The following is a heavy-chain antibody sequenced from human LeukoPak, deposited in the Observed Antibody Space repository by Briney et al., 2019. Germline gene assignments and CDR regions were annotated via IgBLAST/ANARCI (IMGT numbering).Heavy chain of an antibody. CDR1: GGSINNYY. V-gene: IGHV4-4*07. CDR2: IFSGGTT. Sequence: SETLSLTCTVSGGSINNYYWSWIRQPAGKGLEWIGRIFSGGTTNYNPSLKSRVTMSVDTSTNQLSLKLSSVTAADTAVYYCARVTRVAAAGTLGMDVWGQGTTVTVSS. CDR3: ARVTRVAAAGTLGMDV. J-gene: IGHJ6*02. D-gene: IGHD6-13*01.